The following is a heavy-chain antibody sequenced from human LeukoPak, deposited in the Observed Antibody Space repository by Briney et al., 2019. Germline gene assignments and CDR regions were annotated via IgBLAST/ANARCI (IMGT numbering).Heavy chain of an antibody. Sequence: SETLSLTCAVHGGSFSGYSWHWIRQSPGKGLEWIGEINRSGTTNYNESLKSRVTMSVDTSKIQFSLRLNSVTAADTAVYYCARGRPDYYDSRGSFDPWGQGTLVTVSS. J-gene: IGHJ5*02. CDR1: GGSFSGYS. D-gene: IGHD3-22*01. V-gene: IGHV4-34*01. CDR3: ARGRPDYYDSRGSFDP. CDR2: INRSGTT.